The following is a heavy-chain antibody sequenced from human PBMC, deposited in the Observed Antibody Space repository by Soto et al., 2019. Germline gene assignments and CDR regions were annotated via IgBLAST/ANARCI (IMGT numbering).Heavy chain of an antibody. J-gene: IGHJ4*02. CDR3: ARTKRYYYDSSGYSHPDY. V-gene: IGHV1-69*12. Sequence: QVQLVQSGAEVKKPGSSVKVSCKASGGTFSSYAISWVRQAPGQGLEWMGGIIPIFGTANYAQKFQGRVTITADDSTSTAYMELSSLRSEDTAVYYCARTKRYYYDSSGYSHPDYWGQGTLVTVSS. CDR1: GGTFSSYA. D-gene: IGHD3-22*01. CDR2: IIPIFGTA.